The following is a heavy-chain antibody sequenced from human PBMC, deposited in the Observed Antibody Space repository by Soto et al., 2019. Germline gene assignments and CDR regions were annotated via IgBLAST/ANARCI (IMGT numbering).Heavy chain of an antibody. CDR3: ARGSDPAYYYGSGSPYYGMDV. CDR1: GGSFSGYY. Sequence: SETLSLTCAVYGGSFSGYYWSWIRQPPGKGLEWIGEINHSGSTNYNPSLKSRATISVDTSKNQFSLKLSSVTAADTAVYYCARGSDPAYYYGSGSPYYGMDVWGQGTTVTVSS. D-gene: IGHD3-10*01. J-gene: IGHJ6*02. V-gene: IGHV4-34*01. CDR2: INHSGST.